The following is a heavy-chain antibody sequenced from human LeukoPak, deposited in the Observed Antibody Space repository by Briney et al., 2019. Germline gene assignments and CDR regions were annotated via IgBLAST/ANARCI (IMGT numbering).Heavy chain of an antibody. Sequence: GGSLRLSFAASGFTFSSYGMHWVRQAPGKGLEWVAIISYDESNKYYADSVKGRFTISRDNSKNTLYLQMNSLRAEDTAVYYCAKEGTVRDFDYWGQGSLVTVSS. D-gene: IGHD1-1*01. CDR3: AKEGTVRDFDY. CDR1: GFTFSSYG. V-gene: IGHV3-30*18. CDR2: ISYDESNK. J-gene: IGHJ4*02.